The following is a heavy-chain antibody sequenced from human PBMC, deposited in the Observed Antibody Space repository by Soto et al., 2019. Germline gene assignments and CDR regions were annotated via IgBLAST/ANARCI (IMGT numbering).Heavy chain of an antibody. CDR1: GFTFSSYA. J-gene: IGHJ6*02. Sequence: PGGSLRLSCAASGFTFSSYAMSWVRQAPGKGPEWVSAISGSGGSTYYADSVKGRFTISRDNSKNTLYLQMNSLRAEDTAVYYCARPECSGGSCFDYYYGMDVWGQGATVTVSS. CDR3: ARPECSGGSCFDYYYGMDV. V-gene: IGHV3-23*01. D-gene: IGHD2-15*01. CDR2: ISGSGGST.